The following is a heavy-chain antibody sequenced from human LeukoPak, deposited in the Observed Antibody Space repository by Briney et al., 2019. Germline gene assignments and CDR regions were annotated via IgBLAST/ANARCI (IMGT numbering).Heavy chain of an antibody. CDR1: GGSISSYY. D-gene: IGHD1-7*01. CDR3: ARTRSITGTKFWFDP. J-gene: IGHJ5*02. CDR2: IYTSGST. V-gene: IGHV4-4*09. Sequence: NPSETLSLTCTVSGGSISSYYWSWIRQPPGKGLEWIGYIYTSGSTNYNLSLKSRVTISVDTSKNQFSLKLSSVTAADTAVYYCARTRSITGTKFWFDPWGQGTLVTVSS.